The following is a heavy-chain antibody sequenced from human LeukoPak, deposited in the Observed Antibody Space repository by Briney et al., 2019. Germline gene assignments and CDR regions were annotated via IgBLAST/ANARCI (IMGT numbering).Heavy chain of an antibody. V-gene: IGHV4-38-2*02. Sequence: SETLSLTCTVSGDSISTDYCWTWIRQPPGKGPEWVGTIYNADNTYYNPSLTSRVTISMDTSKNQFSLKVTSVTAADTAVYFCARGTDAYKVGNKWCQGVLVTVSS. CDR1: GDSISTDYC. D-gene: IGHD5-24*01. CDR3: ARGTDAYKVGNK. CDR2: IYNADNT. J-gene: IGHJ4*02.